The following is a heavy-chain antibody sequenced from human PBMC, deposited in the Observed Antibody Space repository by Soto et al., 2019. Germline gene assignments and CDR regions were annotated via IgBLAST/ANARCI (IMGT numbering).Heavy chain of an antibody. D-gene: IGHD1-7*01. J-gene: IGHJ6*02. CDR2: IHPADSDI. CDR1: GYSFTVYW. CDR3: TRQRLSLGTTRIYYYYCMDV. V-gene: IGHV5-51*01. Sequence: GAALKISCKGSGYSFTVYWNGWVRQMPGKGLELMGIIHPADSDIRCSPSYQGEVTGSSDKSIGTAYIQLSSLKASDSAMYYSTRQRLSLGTTRIYYYYCMDVWGQGTTVTVSS.